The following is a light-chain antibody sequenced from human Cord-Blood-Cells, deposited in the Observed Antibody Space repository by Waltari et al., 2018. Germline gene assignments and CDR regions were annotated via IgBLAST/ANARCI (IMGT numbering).Light chain of an antibody. Sequence: EIVLTQSPATLSLSPGERATLSCRASQSVSSYLAWYQQKPGQAPRLLIYDASNRVTGIPARFSGSGSGTDFTLTISSLEPEDFAVYYCQQRSNWPPRYTFGQGTKLEIK. CDR1: QSVSSY. CDR2: DAS. V-gene: IGKV3-11*01. CDR3: QQRSNWPPRYT. J-gene: IGKJ2*01.